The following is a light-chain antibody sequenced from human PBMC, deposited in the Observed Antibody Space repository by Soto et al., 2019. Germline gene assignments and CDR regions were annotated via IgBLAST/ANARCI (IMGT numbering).Light chain of an antibody. Sequence: DIQMTQSPSSLSASVGDRVTISCRASQNIGTSLNWYQHKAGKAPKLLICAASSLPSGVPSRFSGSGSGTDFTLTISSLQPEDSAPYYCHQGGSSPFTFGPGTKVAV. CDR3: HQGGSSPFT. J-gene: IGKJ3*01. CDR2: AAS. CDR1: QNIGTS. V-gene: IGKV1-39*01.